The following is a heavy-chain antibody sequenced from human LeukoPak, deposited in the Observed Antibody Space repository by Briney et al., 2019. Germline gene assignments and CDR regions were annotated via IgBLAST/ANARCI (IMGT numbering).Heavy chain of an antibody. J-gene: IGHJ4*02. Sequence: ASVKVSCKASGGTFSSYAISWVRQAPGQGLEWMGGIIPIFGTANYAQKFQGRVTITADESTSTAYMELSSLRSDDTAVYYCARLPTVTTPLTYWGRGTLVTVSS. CDR1: GGTFSSYA. V-gene: IGHV1-69*13. D-gene: IGHD4-17*01. CDR3: ARLPTVTTPLTY. CDR2: IIPIFGTA.